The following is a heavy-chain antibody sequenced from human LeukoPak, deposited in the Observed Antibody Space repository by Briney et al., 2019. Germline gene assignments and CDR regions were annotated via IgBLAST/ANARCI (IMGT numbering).Heavy chain of an antibody. J-gene: IGHJ4*02. CDR3: ARTVGDSSGYYGPNYFDY. CDR1: GGSISSGGYS. D-gene: IGHD3-22*01. Sequence: PSQTLSLTCAVSGGSISSGGYSWSWIRQPPGKGLEWIGYIYHSGSTYYNPSLKSRVTISVDRSKNQFSLKLSSVTAADTAVYYCARTVGDSSGYYGPNYFDYWGQGTLVTVSS. V-gene: IGHV4-30-2*01. CDR2: IYHSGST.